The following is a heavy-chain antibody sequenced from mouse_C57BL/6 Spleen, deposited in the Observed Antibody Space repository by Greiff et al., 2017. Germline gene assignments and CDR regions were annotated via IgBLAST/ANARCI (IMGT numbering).Heavy chain of an antibody. CDR3: ARTGDAMDY. CDR2: IYPGSGST. J-gene: IGHJ4*01. CDR1: GYTFTSYW. Sequence: VQLQQPGAELVKPGASVKLSCKASGYTFTSYWITWVKQRPGQGLEWIGDIYPGSGSTNYNEKFKGKATLTVDTSSSTAYMQLSSLTSEDSAVYCCARTGDAMDYWGQGTSVTVSS. V-gene: IGHV1-55*01.